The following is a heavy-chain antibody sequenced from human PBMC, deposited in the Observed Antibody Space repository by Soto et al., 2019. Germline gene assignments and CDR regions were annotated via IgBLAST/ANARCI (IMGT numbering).Heavy chain of an antibody. CDR1: GGSISRYS. Sequence: SETLSLTCTVSGGSISRYSWSWIRQRPGKGLEWIGYIYYSGSTNYNPSLKSRVTISVDTSKNQFSLKLSSVTAADTAVYYCARGIKGYSSASAYYYGMDVWGQGTTVTVSS. CDR3: ARGIKGYSSASAYYYGMDV. V-gene: IGHV4-59*01. J-gene: IGHJ6*02. CDR2: IYYSGST. D-gene: IGHD6-6*01.